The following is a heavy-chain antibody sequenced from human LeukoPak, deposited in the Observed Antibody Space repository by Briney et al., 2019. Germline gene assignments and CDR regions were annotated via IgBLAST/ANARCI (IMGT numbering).Heavy chain of an antibody. J-gene: IGHJ4*02. CDR3: ARDGDLYGSGSYFKAYYFDY. D-gene: IGHD3-10*01. CDR2: IYTSGNT. CDR1: GGSISNYY. V-gene: IGHV4-4*07. Sequence: PSETLSLTCTVSGGSISNYYWSWIRQPAGKGLEWIGRIYTSGNTDYTPSLKSRVTMSVDTSKNQFSLKLSSVTAADTAVYYCARDGDLYGSGSYFKAYYFDYWGQGTLVTVSS.